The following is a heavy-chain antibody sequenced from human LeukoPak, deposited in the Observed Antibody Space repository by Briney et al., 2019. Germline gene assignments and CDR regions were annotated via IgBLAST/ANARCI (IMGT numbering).Heavy chain of an antibody. J-gene: IGHJ1*01. V-gene: IGHV3-30*02. CDR1: GFTFSSYG. CDR2: IRYDGSNK. CDR3: AKDGAIAAVLHAEYFQH. D-gene: IGHD6-13*01. Sequence: GGSLRLSCAAPGFTFSSYGMHWVRQAPGKGLEWVAFIRYDGSNKYDADSVKGRFTISRDNSKNTLYLQMNSLRAEDTAVYYCAKDGAIAAVLHAEYFQHWGQGTLVTVSS.